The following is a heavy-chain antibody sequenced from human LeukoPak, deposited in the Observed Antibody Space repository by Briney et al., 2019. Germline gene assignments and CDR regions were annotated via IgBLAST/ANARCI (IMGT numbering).Heavy chain of an antibody. J-gene: IGHJ4*02. CDR1: GGSISSYY. CDR2: IYCSGST. D-gene: IGHD7-27*01. Sequence: PSETLSLTCTVSGGSISSYYWSWIRQPPGKGLEWIGYIYCSGSTNYNPSLKSRVTISVDTSKNQFSLKLSSVTAADTAVYYCARDQQNWGGFDYWGQGTLVTVSS. V-gene: IGHV4-59*01. CDR3: ARDQQNWGGFDY.